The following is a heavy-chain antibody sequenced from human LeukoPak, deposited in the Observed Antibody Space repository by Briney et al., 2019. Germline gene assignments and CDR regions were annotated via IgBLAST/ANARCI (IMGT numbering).Heavy chain of an antibody. CDR1: GYTFTSYD. CDR2: MNPNSGNT. V-gene: IGHV1-8*01. J-gene: IGHJ6*02. CDR3: ASSMAAAGTHYYYYYGMDV. D-gene: IGHD6-13*01. Sequence: ASVKVSCKASGYTFTSYDINWVRQATGQGLEWMGWMNPNSGNTGYAQKFQGRVTITRDTSASTAYMGLSSLRSEDTAVYYCASSMAAAGTHYYYYYGMDVWGQGTTVTVSS.